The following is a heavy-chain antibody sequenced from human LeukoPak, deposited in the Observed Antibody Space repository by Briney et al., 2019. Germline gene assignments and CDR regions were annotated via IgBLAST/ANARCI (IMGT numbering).Heavy chain of an antibody. CDR1: GFTFSSYA. CDR2: TSGSGGST. V-gene: IGHV3-23*01. J-gene: IGHJ6*02. D-gene: IGHD2-2*01. Sequence: PGGSLRLSCAASGFTFSSYAMSWVRQAPGKGLEWVSATSGSGGSTYYADSVKGRFTISRDNSKNTLYLQMNSLRAEDTAVYYCAKRGPAASYYYGMDVWGQGTTVTVSS. CDR3: AKRGPAASYYYGMDV.